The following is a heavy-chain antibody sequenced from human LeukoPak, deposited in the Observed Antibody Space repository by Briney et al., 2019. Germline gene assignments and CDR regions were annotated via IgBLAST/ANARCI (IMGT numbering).Heavy chain of an antibody. J-gene: IGHJ4*02. D-gene: IGHD4-17*01. CDR3: AKERPYGDYASFDY. Sequence: SETLSLTCAVYGGSFSGYYWSWIRQPPGKGLEWIGEINHSGSTNYNPSLKSRVPISVDTSKNQFSLKLSSVTAADTAVYYCAKERPYGDYASFDYWGQGTLVTVST. CDR2: INHSGST. CDR1: GGSFSGYY. V-gene: IGHV4-34*01.